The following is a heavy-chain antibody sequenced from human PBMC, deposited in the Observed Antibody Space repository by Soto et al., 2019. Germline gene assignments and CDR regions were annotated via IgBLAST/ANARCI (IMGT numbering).Heavy chain of an antibody. D-gene: IGHD4-17*01. CDR3: ARLDYGDYGGDY. Sequence: PWGSLRLSCAASGFTFSNYWMSWVRQAPGKGLEWVANIKEDGSEKNYADSVKGRFTISRDNAKNSLYLQMNSLRAEDTAVYYCARLDYGDYGGDYWGQGTLVTVSS. J-gene: IGHJ4*02. V-gene: IGHV3-7*05. CDR2: IKEDGSEK. CDR1: GFTFSNYW.